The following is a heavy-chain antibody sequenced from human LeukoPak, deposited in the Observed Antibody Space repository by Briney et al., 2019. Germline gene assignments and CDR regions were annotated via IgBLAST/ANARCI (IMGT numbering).Heavy chain of an antibody. D-gene: IGHD5-24*01. V-gene: IGHV5-51*01. CDR2: IYYDDSET. J-gene: IGHJ4*02. CDR1: GYSFTNYW. CDR3: ARLGDGYNYYFDY. Sequence: GESLKISCKGGGYSFTNYWIVWVRQMPGKGLEWMGVIYYDDSETQYSPSFQGQVTISADKSISTAYLQWSSLKALDTAMYYCARLGDGYNYYFDYWGQGTLVTVSS.